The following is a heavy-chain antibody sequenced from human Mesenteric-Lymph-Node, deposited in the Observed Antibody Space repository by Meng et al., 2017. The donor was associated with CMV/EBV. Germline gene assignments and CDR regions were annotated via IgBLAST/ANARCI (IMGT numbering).Heavy chain of an antibody. Sequence: SVKVSCKASGFTFTSSAVQWVRQARGQRLEWIGWIVVGSGNTNYAQKFQERVTITRDMSTSTAYMELSSLRSEDTAVYYCAASDIAARPFDYWGQGTLVTSPQ. CDR1: GFTFTSSA. J-gene: IGHJ4*02. V-gene: IGHV1-58*01. CDR2: IVVGSGNT. CDR3: AASDIAARPFDY. D-gene: IGHD6-6*01.